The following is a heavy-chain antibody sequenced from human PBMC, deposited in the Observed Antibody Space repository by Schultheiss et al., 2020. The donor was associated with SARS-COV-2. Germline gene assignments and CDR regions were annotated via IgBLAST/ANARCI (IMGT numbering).Heavy chain of an antibody. D-gene: IGHD5-12*01. CDR1: GFTFSSYG. V-gene: IGHV3-64*01. CDR2: ISPNGGST. J-gene: IGHJ6*03. CDR3: ARGLRRQPASTPYHMDV. Sequence: GGSLRLSCAASGFTFSSYGMHWVRQAPGKGLEYVSAISPNGGSTYYANSVKVRFTISRDNSKNTLYLQMGSLRAEDMAVYYCARGLRRQPASTPYHMDVWGKGTTVTVSS.